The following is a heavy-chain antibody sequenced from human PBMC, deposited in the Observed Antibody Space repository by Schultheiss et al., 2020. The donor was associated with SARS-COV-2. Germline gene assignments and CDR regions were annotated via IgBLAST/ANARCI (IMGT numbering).Heavy chain of an antibody. J-gene: IGHJ4*02. CDR2: INHSGST. CDR1: GGSISSGGYY. Sequence: SETLSLTCTVSGGSISSGGYYWSWIRQPPGKGLEWIGEINHSGSTNYNPSLKSRVTISVDTSKNQFSLKLSSVTAADTAVYYCARAGTYCGGDCYFDYWGQGTLVTVSS. V-gene: IGHV4-61*08. CDR3: ARAGTYCGGDCYFDY. D-gene: IGHD2-21*02.